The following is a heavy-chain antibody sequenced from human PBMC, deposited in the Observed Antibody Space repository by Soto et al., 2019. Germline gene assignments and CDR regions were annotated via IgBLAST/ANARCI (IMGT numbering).Heavy chain of an antibody. D-gene: IGHD2-15*01. J-gene: IGHJ5*02. CDR3: ARGGGGPPGVAYWFDP. V-gene: IGHV1-69*13. CDR1: GVTLRSRA. CDR2: IIPIFGTA. Sequence: GASVKVSCKASGVTLRSRAISWVRQAPGQGLEWMGGIIPIFGTANYAQKFQGRVTITADESTSTAYMELSSLRSEDTAVYYCARGGGGPPGVAYWFDPLGQGTLVTVSS.